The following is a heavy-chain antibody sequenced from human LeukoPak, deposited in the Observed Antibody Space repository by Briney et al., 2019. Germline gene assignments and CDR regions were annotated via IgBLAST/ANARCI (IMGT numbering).Heavy chain of an antibody. CDR3: ARETPYGSLTFDY. J-gene: IGHJ4*02. Sequence: GGSLRLYCAASGFTFSNYWMSWVRQAPGQGLEWVANTHGSEKYYVDSVKGRFTISRDNAKNSLYLQMNSLRAEDTAVYYCARETPYGSLTFDYWGQGTLVTVSS. CDR2: THGSEK. CDR1: GFTFSNYW. V-gene: IGHV3-7*03. D-gene: IGHD3-10*01.